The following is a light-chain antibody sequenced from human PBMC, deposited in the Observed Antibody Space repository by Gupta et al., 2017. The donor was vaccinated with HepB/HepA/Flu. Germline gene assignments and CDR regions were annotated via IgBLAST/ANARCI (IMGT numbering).Light chain of an antibody. CDR3: QSWDNNAVV. CDR1: NLRDKY. J-gene: IGLJ2*01. V-gene: IGLV3-1*01. Sequence: SYELIQPPSVSVSPGQTASITCSGHNLRDKYTSWYQQKAGQSPVLILYQDNIRPSGIPERFSGSNSGDTATLTISGTQPIDETDYYCQSWDNNAVVFGGGTKLIVL. CDR2: QDN.